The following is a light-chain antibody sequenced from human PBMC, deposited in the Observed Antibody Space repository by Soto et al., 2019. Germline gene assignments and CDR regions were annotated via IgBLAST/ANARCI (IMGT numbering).Light chain of an antibody. CDR1: QGFETSDGDTY. CDR3: MQTTHWHRT. J-gene: IGKJ1*01. CDR2: KVS. V-gene: IGKV2-30*01. Sequence: DVVMTQSPLSLPVILGKPAPLSCRSSQGFETSDGDTYLNWFHQRPGQSPRRLIYKVSKRDSGVPARFSGSGSGTDFTLNITRVEAEEVGVYYCMQTTHWHRTFGHGTKVDIK.